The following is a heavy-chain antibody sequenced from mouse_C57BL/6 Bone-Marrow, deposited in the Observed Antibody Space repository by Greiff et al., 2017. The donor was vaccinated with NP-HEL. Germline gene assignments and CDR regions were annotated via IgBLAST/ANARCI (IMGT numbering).Heavy chain of an antibody. CDR2: IHPNSGST. J-gene: IGHJ3*01. CDR1: GYTFSSYW. D-gene: IGHD1-1*01. V-gene: IGHV1-64*01. Sequence: QVQLQQPGAELVKPGASVKLSCKASGYTFSSYWMHWVKQRPGQGLEWIGMIHPNSGSTNYNEKFKSKATLTVDKSSSTAYMQLSSLTSEDSAVYYCAITRDSWFAYWGQGTLVTVSA. CDR3: AITRDSWFAY.